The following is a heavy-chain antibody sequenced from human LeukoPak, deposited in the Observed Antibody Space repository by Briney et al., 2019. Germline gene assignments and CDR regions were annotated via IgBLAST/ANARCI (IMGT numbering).Heavy chain of an antibody. D-gene: IGHD3-22*01. J-gene: IGHJ4*02. CDR3: ARKPLEDYYDSSGYYSHFDY. V-gene: IGHV1-2*02. CDR1: GYTFTGYY. CDR2: INPNSGGT. Sequence: AASVKVSCKASGYTFTGYYMHWVRQAPGQGLEWMGWINPNSGGTNYAQKFQGRVTMTRDTSISTAYMELSRLRSDDTAVYHCARKPLEDYYDSSGYYSHFDYWGQGTLVTVSS.